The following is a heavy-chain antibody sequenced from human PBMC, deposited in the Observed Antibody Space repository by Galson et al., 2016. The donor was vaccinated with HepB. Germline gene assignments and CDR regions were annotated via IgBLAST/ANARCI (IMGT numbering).Heavy chain of an antibody. CDR3: AREEIAAAAIFDY. CDR2: IMPIFGTA. V-gene: IGHV1-69*13. Sequence: SVKVSCKASGDTFSNYGITWVRQAPGQGLEWMGGIMPIFGTANYAQKFQGRVTITADESTSTAYMEMNSLRSEDTAVYYCAREEIAAAAIFDYWGQGTLVTVAS. D-gene: IGHD6-13*01. J-gene: IGHJ4*02. CDR1: GDTFSNYG.